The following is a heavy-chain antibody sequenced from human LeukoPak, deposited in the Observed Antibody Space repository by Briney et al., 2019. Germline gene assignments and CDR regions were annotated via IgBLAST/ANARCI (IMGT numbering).Heavy chain of an antibody. D-gene: IGHD3-22*01. CDR3: ARTAFITMIVVGPFDY. Sequence: GSLRLSCAASGFTVSSYAMNWVRQAPGKGLEWVAVISYDGSNKYYADSVKGRFTISRDNSKNTLYLQMNSLRAEDTAVYYCARTAFITMIVVGPFDYWGQGTLVTVSS. V-gene: IGHV3-30*04. J-gene: IGHJ4*02. CDR2: ISYDGSNK. CDR1: GFTVSSYA.